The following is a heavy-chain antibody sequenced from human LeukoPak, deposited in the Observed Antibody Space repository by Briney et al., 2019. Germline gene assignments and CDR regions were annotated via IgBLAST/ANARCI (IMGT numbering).Heavy chain of an antibody. Sequence: EASVKVSCKASGYTFTSYYMHWVRQAPGQGLEWMVIINPSGGSTSYAQKFKGRVTMTRDTSTSTVYMEMSSLRSEDTAVYYCASPLTNSSREYYYYYGMDVWGQGTTVTVSS. CDR1: GYTFTSYY. D-gene: IGHD6-13*01. J-gene: IGHJ6*02. CDR2: INPSGGST. V-gene: IGHV1-46*01. CDR3: ASPLTNSSREYYYYYGMDV.